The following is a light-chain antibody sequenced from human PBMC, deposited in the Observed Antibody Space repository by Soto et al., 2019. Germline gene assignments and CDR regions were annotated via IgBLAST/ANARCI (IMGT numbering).Light chain of an antibody. V-gene: IGKV3-20*01. CDR3: QQYGSSWT. CDR1: QSVNSNY. CDR2: GAS. Sequence: EIVLTQSPGTLSLSPGERATLSCGASQSVNSNYLAWYQQKPGQTPRLLIYGASGRATGIPDRFSGSGSGTDFTLTISRLEPEDFAVYYCQQYGSSWTFGQGTKVEIK. J-gene: IGKJ1*01.